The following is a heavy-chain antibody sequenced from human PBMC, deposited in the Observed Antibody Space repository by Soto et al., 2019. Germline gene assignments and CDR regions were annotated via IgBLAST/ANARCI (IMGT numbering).Heavy chain of an antibody. V-gene: IGHV4-39*01. CDR3: ASTKEVWFGEYAY. D-gene: IGHD3-10*01. CDR2: IYYSGST. Sequence: QLQLQESGPGLVKPSETLSLTCTVSGGSISSSSYYWGWIRQPPGKGLEWIGSIYYSGSTYYNPSLKSRVTISVHTSKNQFSLKLSSVTAADTAVYYCASTKEVWFGEYAYWGQGTLVTVSS. J-gene: IGHJ4*02. CDR1: GGSISSSSYY.